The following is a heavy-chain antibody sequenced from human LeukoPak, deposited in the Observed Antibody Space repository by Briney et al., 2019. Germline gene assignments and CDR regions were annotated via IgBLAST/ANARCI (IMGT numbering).Heavy chain of an antibody. Sequence: GGSLRLSCAASGFTLSRYAMSWVRQCPGKALEWVSSISVCGNTFHADSVKGRFTISRDNAKNTLYLQMNSLRAEDTAVYYCAKELFGETYGARRYYYYYYMDVWGKGTTVTISS. CDR1: GFTLSRYA. CDR2: ISVCGNT. CDR3: AKELFGETYGARRYYYYYYMDV. V-gene: IGHV3-23*01. J-gene: IGHJ6*03. D-gene: IGHD3-10*01.